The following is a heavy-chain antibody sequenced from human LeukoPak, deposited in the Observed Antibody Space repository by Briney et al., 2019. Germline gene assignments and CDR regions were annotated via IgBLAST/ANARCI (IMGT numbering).Heavy chain of an antibody. CDR1: GYTFTSYD. J-gene: IGHJ4*02. CDR2: VNPNSGNT. Sequence: VASVKVSCKASGYTFTSYDINWVRQATGQGLEWMGWVNPNSGNTGYAQKFQGRVTITRNTSISTAYMELSSLRSEDTAVYYCARGLRYCSSTSCSYYFDYWGQGTLVTVSS. V-gene: IGHV1-8*03. D-gene: IGHD2-2*01. CDR3: ARGLRYCSSTSCSYYFDY.